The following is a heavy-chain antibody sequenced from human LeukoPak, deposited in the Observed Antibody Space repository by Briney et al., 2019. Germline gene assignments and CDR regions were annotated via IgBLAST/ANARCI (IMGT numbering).Heavy chain of an antibody. CDR1: GFTLSSYG. V-gene: IGHV3-23*01. CDR3: ARDNSVRDEAWWFNP. J-gene: IGHJ5*02. CDR2: ISGSGGST. D-gene: IGHD5-24*01. Sequence: GGSLRLSCAASGFTLSSYGMSWVRQAPGKGLEWVSGISGSGGSTYYADSVKGRFTISRDYSKNTLYLQMNSLRAEDTAVYYCARDNSVRDEAWWFNPWGQGTLVTVSS.